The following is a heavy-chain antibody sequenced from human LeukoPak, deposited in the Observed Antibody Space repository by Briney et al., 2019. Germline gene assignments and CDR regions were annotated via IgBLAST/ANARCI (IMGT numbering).Heavy chain of an antibody. CDR1: GGSSSGYY. Sequence: PSETLSLTCAVYGGSSSGYYCSWVRQPPGGGLEWIGEINHSGSTNYNPSLTSRVTISVDTSKTQFSLKLNSVTAADTAVYCCARSVPSVVTSPPSGIAAAAFYYWGHRTPGT. CDR2: INHSGST. J-gene: IGHJ4*01. CDR3: ARSVPSVVTSPPSGIAAAAFYY. V-gene: IGHV4-34*01. D-gene: IGHD6-13*01.